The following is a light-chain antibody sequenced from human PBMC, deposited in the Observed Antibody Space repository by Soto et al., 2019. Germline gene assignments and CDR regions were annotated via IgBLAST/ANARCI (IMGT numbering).Light chain of an antibody. Sequence: EIVLTQSPGTLSLSPGERATLSCRASQSVSSSYLAWYQQKPGQAPRLLIYGASSRATGIPDRFSGSGSGTDFTLTISRLEPEDCAVYYCQQYGSSLFTFGPGTKVDIQ. V-gene: IGKV3-20*01. CDR1: QSVSSSY. CDR2: GAS. CDR3: QQYGSSLFT. J-gene: IGKJ3*01.